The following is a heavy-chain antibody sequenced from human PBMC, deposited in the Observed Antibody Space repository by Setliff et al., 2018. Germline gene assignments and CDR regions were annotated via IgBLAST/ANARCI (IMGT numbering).Heavy chain of an antibody. CDR2: ISGSGTYT. Sequence: PGGSLRLSCAASGFTFSNFGMNWVRQAPGKGLEWVSSISGSGTYTYTADSVKGRFTISRDNAKNSLYLQMNSLRAEDTAVYYCARDHVYGSQYYYYYYGMDVWGQGTTVTVSS. J-gene: IGHJ6*02. CDR1: GFTFSNFG. CDR3: ARDHVYGSQYYYYYYGMDV. D-gene: IGHD3-10*01. V-gene: IGHV3-21*01.